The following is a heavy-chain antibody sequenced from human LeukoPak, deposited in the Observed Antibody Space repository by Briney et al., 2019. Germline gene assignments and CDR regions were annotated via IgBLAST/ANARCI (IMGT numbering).Heavy chain of an antibody. CDR1: GYTFTSYG. J-gene: IGHJ5*02. CDR2: IRVYNGNT. CDR3: ARSDYGNWFDP. V-gene: IGHV1-18*03. D-gene: IGHD4-17*01. Sequence: ASVKVSCKASGYTFTSYGINWVRQAPGQGLEWMGWIRVYNGNTNYAQKLQGRVTMTTDTSTSTAYMELSSLRSEDMAVYYCARSDYGNWFDPWGQGTLVTVSS.